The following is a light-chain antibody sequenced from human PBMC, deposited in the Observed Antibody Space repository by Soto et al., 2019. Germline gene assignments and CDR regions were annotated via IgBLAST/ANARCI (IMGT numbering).Light chain of an antibody. J-gene: IGKJ1*01. CDR2: RAS. CDR1: QTVSSN. V-gene: IGKV3D-15*01. CDR3: QQYNNWPWT. Sequence: ETVMTQSPATLSVSPGERATLSCRASQTVSSNLAWYQQRPGQAVRLLIFRASTRATGIPARFSGSGSGTXXXXXXXXXXXXXSAVYFCQQYNNWPWTFGQGTKVEIK.